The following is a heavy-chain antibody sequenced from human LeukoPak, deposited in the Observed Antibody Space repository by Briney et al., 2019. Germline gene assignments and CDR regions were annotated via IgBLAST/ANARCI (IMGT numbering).Heavy chain of an antibody. CDR2: IKQAGSEK. CDR1: GFTFSSYW. V-gene: IGHV3-7*01. J-gene: IGHJ4*02. D-gene: IGHD3-10*01. CDR3: ARARGFFDY. Sequence: GGSLRLSCAASGFTFSSYWMSWVRQAPGKGLEWVANIKQAGSEKYYVDSVKGRFTLYRDNAENSLYLQTNSLRAEDTAVYYCARARGFFDYWGQGTLVTVTS.